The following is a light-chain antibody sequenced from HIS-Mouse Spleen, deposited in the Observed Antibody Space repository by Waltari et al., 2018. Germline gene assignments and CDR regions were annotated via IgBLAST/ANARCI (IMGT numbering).Light chain of an antibody. J-gene: IGKJ1*01. Sequence: EIVLTQSPGPLSLSPGERAPLSCRASQSVSSSYLAWYQQKPGQAPRLLIYGASSRATGIPDRFSGSGSGTDFTLTISRLEPEDFAVYYCQQYGSSPWTFGQGTKVEIK. CDR1: QSVSSSY. CDR2: GAS. V-gene: IGKV3-20*01. CDR3: QQYGSSPWT.